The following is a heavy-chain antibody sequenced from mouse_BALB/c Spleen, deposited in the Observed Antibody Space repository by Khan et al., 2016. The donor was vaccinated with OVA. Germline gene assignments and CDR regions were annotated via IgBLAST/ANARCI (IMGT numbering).Heavy chain of an antibody. J-gene: IGHJ2*01. V-gene: IGHV3-2*02. CDR1: GYSITSDYA. Sequence: VQLKQSGPGLLKPSQSLSLTCTVTGYSITSDYAWNWIRQFPGNKLEWMAYIGYSGNTNYNPSLKSRISITRDTSKNQFFLHLNSVTTEDTATYYCARVYGGDFDYWGQGTTLTVSS. D-gene: IGHD1-1*01. CDR3: ARVYGGDFDY. CDR2: IGYSGNT.